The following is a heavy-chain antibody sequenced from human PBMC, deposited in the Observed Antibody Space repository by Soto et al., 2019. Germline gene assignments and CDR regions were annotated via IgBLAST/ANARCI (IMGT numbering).Heavy chain of an antibody. Sequence: PWGSLRLSCAASVFSLSPYWMHWVRQVPGRGLEWVARLSSDGFGAAYADSVKGRFFISRDIARNTLSLQMNSLRADDTAVYYFARDLGGPDYWGRGTSVTVSS. J-gene: IGHJ4*02. CDR2: LSSDGFGA. CDR1: VFSLSPYW. V-gene: IGHV3-74*03. CDR3: ARDLGGPDY. D-gene: IGHD3-16*01.